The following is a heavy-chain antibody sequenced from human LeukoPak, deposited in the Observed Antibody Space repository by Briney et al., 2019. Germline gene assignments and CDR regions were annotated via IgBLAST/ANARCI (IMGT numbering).Heavy chain of an antibody. V-gene: IGHV3-23*01. Sequence: GGSLRLSCAASGITFSSHAMSWVRQAPWKGLEWVPAISGGGGSTDYADSVKGRFTISRDNSKNTLYLQMNSLRAEDTAVYYCAKGIKNWNTPFDYWGQGTLVTVSS. CDR2: ISGGGGST. CDR3: AKGIKNWNTPFDY. J-gene: IGHJ4*02. CDR1: GITFSSHA. D-gene: IGHD1/OR15-1a*01.